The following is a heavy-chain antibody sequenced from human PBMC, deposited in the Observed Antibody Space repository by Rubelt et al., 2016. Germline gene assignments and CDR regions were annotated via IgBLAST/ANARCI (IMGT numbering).Heavy chain of an antibody. J-gene: IGHJ6*02. D-gene: IGHD3-10*01. V-gene: IGHV1-46*01. CDR2: INPSGGST. Sequence: GAEVKKPGASVKVSCKASGYTFTSYYMHWVRQAPGQGLEWMGIINPSGGSTSYAQKFQGRVTMTRDTSTSTVYMELSSLRSEDTAVYYCASPVPRITMGRGVYYYYGMDVWGQGTTVTVSS. CDR1: GYTFTSYY. CDR3: ASPVPRITMGRGVYYYYGMDV.